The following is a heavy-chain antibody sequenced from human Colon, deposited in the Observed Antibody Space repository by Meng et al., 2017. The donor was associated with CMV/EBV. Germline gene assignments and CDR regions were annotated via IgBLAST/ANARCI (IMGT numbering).Heavy chain of an antibody. D-gene: IGHD3-16*01. V-gene: IGHV3-66*03. CDR3: ARDLSPYTTLHKGGQLVDF. J-gene: IGHJ4*02. Sequence: GESLKISCAASGFTVSSSYMTWVRQAPGKGLEWVSVIYNSDNIYYADSVKGRFTISRDKSKNTLFLQMSSLRHEDSAVYYCARDLSPYTTLHKGGQLVDFWGQGTLVTVSS. CDR2: IYNSDNI. CDR1: GFTVSSSY.